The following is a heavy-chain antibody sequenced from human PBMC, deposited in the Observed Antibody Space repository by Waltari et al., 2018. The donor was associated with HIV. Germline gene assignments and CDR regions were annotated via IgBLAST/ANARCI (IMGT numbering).Heavy chain of an antibody. CDR3: ARDVDRGRGNWFDP. CDR2: VYYNGIA. CDR1: GGSMSSSDYY. D-gene: IGHD3-10*01. V-gene: IGHV4-39*02. J-gene: IGHJ5*02. Sequence: QLQLQESGPGLVKPSETLSLTCTVSVSGGSMSSSDYYWSWIGQPPGKRLEWIGSVYYNGIAYYNPSLNSRVARSIDTSKYQFSLIMSSVTAADTAVYYCARDVDRGRGNWFDPWGQGTLVTVSS.